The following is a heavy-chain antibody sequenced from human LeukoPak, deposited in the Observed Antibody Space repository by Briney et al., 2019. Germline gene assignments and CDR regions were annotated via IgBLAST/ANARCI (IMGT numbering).Heavy chain of an antibody. CDR1: GYIFRSFD. J-gene: IGHJ6*02. CDR2: MNPNSGNT. V-gene: IGHV1-8*01. CDR3: ARAPSPASYAMDV. Sequence: GASVKVFCKASGYIFRSFDVNWVRQATGQGLEWMGWMNPNSGNTGYAQEFQGRVTMTRNTSINTAYMEVSGLTSEDTAVYYCARAPSPASYAMDVWGQGTTVTVSS.